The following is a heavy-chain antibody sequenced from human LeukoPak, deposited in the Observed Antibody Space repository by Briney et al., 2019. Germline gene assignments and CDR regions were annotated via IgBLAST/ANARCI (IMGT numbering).Heavy chain of an antibody. CDR1: GFTFSGSA. D-gene: IGHD3-22*01. J-gene: IGHJ4*02. V-gene: IGHV3-73*01. CDR3: TSIYDTSGYPY. CDR2: IRSKANSYAT. Sequence: GGSLRLSCAASGFTFSGSAMHWVRQAPGKGLEWVGRIRSKANSYATAYAASVKGRFTISRDDSKNTAYLQMNSLKTEDTAVYYCTSIYDTSGYPYWGQGTLVTVSS.